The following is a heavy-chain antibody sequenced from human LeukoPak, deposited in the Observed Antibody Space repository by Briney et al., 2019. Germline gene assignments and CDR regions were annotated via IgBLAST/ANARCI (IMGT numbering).Heavy chain of an antibody. J-gene: IGHJ4*02. V-gene: IGHV3-23*01. Sequence: PGGSLRLSCAASGFTFSSYAMSWVRQAPGKGLEWVSAISGSGGSTYYADSVKGRFTISKDNSKNTLYLQMNSLRAEDTAVYYCAKDHDFWSGYARVANFDYWGQGTLVTVSS. D-gene: IGHD3-3*01. CDR3: AKDHDFWSGYARVANFDY. CDR2: ISGSGGST. CDR1: GFTFSSYA.